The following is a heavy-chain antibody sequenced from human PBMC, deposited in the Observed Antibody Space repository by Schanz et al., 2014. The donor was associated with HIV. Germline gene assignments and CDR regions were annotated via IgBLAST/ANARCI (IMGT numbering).Heavy chain of an antibody. CDR1: GFSFDDYT. D-gene: IGHD3-22*01. Sequence: QLVESGGVVVQPGGSLRLSCAASGFSFDDYTMHWVRQVPGKGLEWVAGISWHGYTVGYADSVKGRFTISRDNGRNSLYLQMNSLRPEDTALYYCAKDIFYDSSGLNPGWGSFDIWGQGTLVTVSS. J-gene: IGHJ3*02. V-gene: IGHV3-9*01. CDR2: ISWHGYTV. CDR3: AKDIFYDSSGLNPGWGSFDI.